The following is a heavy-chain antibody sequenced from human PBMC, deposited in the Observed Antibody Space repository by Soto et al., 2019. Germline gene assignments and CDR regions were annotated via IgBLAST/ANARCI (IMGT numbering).Heavy chain of an antibody. CDR2: ISYDGSNK. CDR1: GFAFISYA. CDR3: ARGIGDTANWFDP. J-gene: IGHJ5*02. D-gene: IGHD5-18*01. V-gene: IGHV3-30-3*01. Sequence: PWGSLRLSCAASGFAFISYAIHCVRHSPGKGLEWVAVISYDGSNKYYADSVKGRFTISRDNPKNTLYLQMNSLRAEDTAVYYCARGIGDTANWFDPWGQGTLVTVSS.